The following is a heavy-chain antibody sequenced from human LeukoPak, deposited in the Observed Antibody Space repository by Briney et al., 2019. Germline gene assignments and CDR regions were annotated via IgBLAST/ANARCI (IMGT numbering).Heavy chain of an antibody. V-gene: IGHV7-4-1*02. Sequence: ASVKVSCKASGYTFTSYSMNWVRQAPGQGLEYMGWINANTGNPTYAQGFTGRFVFSLDTSVSTAYLQISSLKAEDTAVYYCARDFPARDWFFDLWGRGALVTVSS. CDR2: INANTGNP. CDR3: ARDFPARDWFFDL. CDR1: GYTFTSYS. J-gene: IGHJ2*01.